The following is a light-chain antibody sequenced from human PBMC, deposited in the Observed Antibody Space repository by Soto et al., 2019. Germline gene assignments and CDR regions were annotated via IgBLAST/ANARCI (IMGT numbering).Light chain of an antibody. CDR1: QSVSSS. J-gene: IGKJ2*01. CDR3: QQRSNWPPEYT. Sequence: PGERATLSCRASQSVSSSLAWYQQKPGQAPRLLIYDASNRATGIPARFSGSGSGTDFTLTISSLEPEDFAVYYCQQRSNWPPEYTFGQGTKLEIK. CDR2: DAS. V-gene: IGKV3-11*01.